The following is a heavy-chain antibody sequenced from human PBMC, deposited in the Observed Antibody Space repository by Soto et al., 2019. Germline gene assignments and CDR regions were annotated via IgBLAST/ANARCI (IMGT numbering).Heavy chain of an antibody. D-gene: IGHD1-1*01. CDR2: IYSGGST. Sequence: QRLSCAASGFTVSSNYMSWVRQAPGKGLEWVSVIYSGGSTYYADSVKGRFTISRDNSKNTLYLQMNSLGAEDTAVYYCASLRNPGYWGQGTLVTVSS. CDR3: ASLRNPGY. V-gene: IGHV3-53*01. J-gene: IGHJ4*02. CDR1: GFTVSSNY.